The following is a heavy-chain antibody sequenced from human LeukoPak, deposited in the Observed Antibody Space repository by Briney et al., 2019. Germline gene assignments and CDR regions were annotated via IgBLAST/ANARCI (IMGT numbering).Heavy chain of an antibody. D-gene: IGHD3-10*01. Sequence: PGGSPRLSCAASGFTFSSYAMSWVRQAPGKGLEWVSAISGSGGSTYYADSVKGRFTISRDNSKKTLYLQMNSLRAEDTAVYYCAKDFTHYYGSGSYVFDYWGQGTLVTVSS. CDR3: AKDFTHYYGSGSYVFDY. CDR1: GFTFSSYA. V-gene: IGHV3-23*01. J-gene: IGHJ4*02. CDR2: ISGSGGST.